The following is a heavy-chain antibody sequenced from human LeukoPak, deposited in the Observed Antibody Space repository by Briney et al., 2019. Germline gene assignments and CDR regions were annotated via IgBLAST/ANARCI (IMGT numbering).Heavy chain of an antibody. CDR3: ARDLITGNTGDY. CDR2: ISGYNGNT. CDR1: GYTFTNYY. V-gene: IGHV1-18*04. Sequence: ASVKVSCKASGYTFTNYYMHWVRQAPGHGLEWLGWISGYNGNTEYAQKVQGRVTMTTDTSTNTAYMELRSLGSDDTAVYYCARDLITGNTGDYWGQGTLVTVSA. J-gene: IGHJ4*02. D-gene: IGHD1-7*01.